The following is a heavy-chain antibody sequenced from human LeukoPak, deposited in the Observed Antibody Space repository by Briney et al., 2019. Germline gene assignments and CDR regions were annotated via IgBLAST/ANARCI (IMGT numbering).Heavy chain of an antibody. CDR2: INPSGGST. D-gene: IGHD1-26*01. V-gene: IGHV1-46*01. CDR1: GYTFTSYY. CDR3: ARGMGATSSYYYYYGMDV. J-gene: IGHJ6*02. Sequence: GASVKVSCKASGYTFTSYYMHWVRQAPGQGLEWMGIINPSGGSTSYAQKFQGRVTTTRDTSTSTVYMELSSLRSEDTAVYYCARGMGATSSYYYYYGMDVWGQGTTVTVSS.